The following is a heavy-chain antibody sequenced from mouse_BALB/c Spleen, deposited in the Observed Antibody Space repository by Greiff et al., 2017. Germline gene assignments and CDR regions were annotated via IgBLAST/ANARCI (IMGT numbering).Heavy chain of an antibody. J-gene: IGHJ1*01. D-gene: IGHD1-1*01. CDR1: GFTFSSYG. Sequence: EVQLVESGGGLAQPGGSLKLSCAASGFTFSSYGMSWVRQTPDKRLELVATINSNGGSTYYPDSVKGRFTISRDNAKNTLYLQMSSLKSEDTAMYYCAREGNYYGSSSYWYFDVWGAGTTVTVSS. CDR2: INSNGGST. V-gene: IGHV5-6-3*01. CDR3: AREGNYYGSSSYWYFDV.